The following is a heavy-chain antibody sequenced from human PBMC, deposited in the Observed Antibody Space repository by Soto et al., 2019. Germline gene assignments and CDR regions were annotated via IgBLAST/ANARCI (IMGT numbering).Heavy chain of an antibody. CDR2: MNPNSGNT. V-gene: IGHV1-8*01. D-gene: IGHD2-2*01. Sequence: ASVKVSCKASGYAFTSYYMYWVRQATGKGLEWMGWMNPNSGNTGYAQKFQGRVTMTRNTSISTAYMELSSLRSEDTAVYYCARAVVPAAMPAIVDYWGQGTLVTVSS. CDR1: GYAFTSYY. CDR3: ARAVVPAAMPAIVDY. J-gene: IGHJ4*02.